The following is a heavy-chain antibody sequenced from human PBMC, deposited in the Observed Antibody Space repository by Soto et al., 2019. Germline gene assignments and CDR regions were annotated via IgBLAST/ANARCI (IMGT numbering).Heavy chain of an antibody. J-gene: IGHJ3*02. CDR1: GYNFTSYD. CDR2: MNPNSGNT. D-gene: IGHD2-15*01. Sequence: QVQLVQSGAEVKKPGASVKVSCKDSGYNFTSYDINWVRQATGQGLEWMGWMNPNSGNTGYAQKFQGRVTMTRNTSISTAYMELSSLRSEDTAVYYCARGAVVVVAATTGDDAFDIWGQGTMVTVSS. V-gene: IGHV1-8*01. CDR3: ARGAVVVVAATTGDDAFDI.